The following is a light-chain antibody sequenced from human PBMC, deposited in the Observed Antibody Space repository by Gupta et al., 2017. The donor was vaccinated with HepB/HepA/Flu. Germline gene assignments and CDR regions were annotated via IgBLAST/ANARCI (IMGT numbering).Light chain of an antibody. CDR1: RSDVGGYNY. V-gene: IGLV2-8*01. Sequence: SALTQPPSASGSPGQSVTISCTGTRSDVGGYNYVSCYQLHPANARKLLIYEVTNRPAGVPYRFSASKSGNTASLTVSELQVEDEADYYCSSYAGSNNFVFGTGTKLTVL. J-gene: IGLJ1*01. CDR2: EVT. CDR3: SSYAGSNNFV.